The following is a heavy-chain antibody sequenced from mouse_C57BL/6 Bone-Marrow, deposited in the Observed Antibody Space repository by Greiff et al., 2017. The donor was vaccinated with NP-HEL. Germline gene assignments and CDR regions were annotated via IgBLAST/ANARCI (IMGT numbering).Heavy chain of an antibody. J-gene: IGHJ1*03. Sequence: DVKLVESGPGLAKPSQTLSLTCSVTGYSITSDYWNWIRKFPGNKLEYMGYISYSGSTYYNPSLKSRISITRDTSKNQYYLQLNSVTTEDTATYYCARWGTMITPLRYFDVWGTGTTVTVSS. CDR3: ARWGTMITPLRYFDV. V-gene: IGHV3-8*01. CDR1: GYSITSDY. D-gene: IGHD2-4*01. CDR2: ISYSGST.